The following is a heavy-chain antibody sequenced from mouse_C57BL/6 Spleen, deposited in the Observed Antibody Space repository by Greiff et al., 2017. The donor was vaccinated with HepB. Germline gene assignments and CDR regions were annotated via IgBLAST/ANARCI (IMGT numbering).Heavy chain of an antibody. CDR2: IYPRSGNT. V-gene: IGHV1-81*01. CDR3: ATLTGQRNAMDH. Sequence: QVQLQQSGAELARPGASVEVSCKASGYTFTSYGICWVKQRTGQGLEWIGEIYPRSGNTYYNEKLKGKATLTADKSSSTEYMELRRLTSEDSAVYFCATLTGQRNAMDHWGEGPSSTVS. J-gene: IGHJ4*01. D-gene: IGHD4-1*01. CDR1: GYTFTSYG.